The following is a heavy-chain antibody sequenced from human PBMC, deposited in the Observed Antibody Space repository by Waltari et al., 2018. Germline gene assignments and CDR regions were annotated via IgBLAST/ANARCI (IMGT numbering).Heavy chain of an antibody. J-gene: IGHJ4*02. CDR1: GVTFSGYP. CDR2: IIPILGIA. D-gene: IGHD5-18*01. Sequence: QVQLVLSGPEVKKPGSSVKSSCTASGVTFSGYPISWVRQAPGQGLEWMGRIIPILGIANYAQKFQGRVTITADKSTSTAYMELSSLRSEDTAVYYCASDVDTAMGIFDYWGQGTLVTVSS. CDR3: ASDVDTAMGIFDY. V-gene: IGHV1-69*04.